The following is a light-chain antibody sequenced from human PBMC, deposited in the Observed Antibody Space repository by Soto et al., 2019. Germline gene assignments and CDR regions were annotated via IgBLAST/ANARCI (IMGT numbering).Light chain of an antibody. CDR3: CSYAGTSTHTV. Sequence: QSVLTQPASVSGSPGQAITISCTGTSSDAGSYKLVSWYQQHPGKAPKLMISEVSKRHSGISDRFAGSKSGSTASLTISGLQAEDEADYYRCSYAGTSTHTVFGGGTQLTVL. CDR2: EVS. V-gene: IGLV2-23*02. CDR1: SSDAGSYKL. J-gene: IGLJ7*01.